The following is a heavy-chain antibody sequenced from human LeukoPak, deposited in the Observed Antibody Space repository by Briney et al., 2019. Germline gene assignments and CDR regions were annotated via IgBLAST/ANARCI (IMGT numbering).Heavy chain of an antibody. Sequence: ASVKVSCKASGYTFTGYYIHWVRQAPGQGLEWMGWINPNSGGTNYAQKFQGWVTMTRDTSISTAYMELSRLKSDDTAVYYCARDYFVSGTPCNWFDPWGQGTLVTVSS. CDR3: ARDYFVSGTPCNWFDP. J-gene: IGHJ5*02. V-gene: IGHV1-2*04. CDR1: GYTFTGYY. CDR2: INPNSGGT. D-gene: IGHD3-10*01.